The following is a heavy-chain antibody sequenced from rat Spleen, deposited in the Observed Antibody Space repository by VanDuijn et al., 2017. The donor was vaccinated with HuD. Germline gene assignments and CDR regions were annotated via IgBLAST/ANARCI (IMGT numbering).Heavy chain of an antibody. J-gene: IGHJ2*01. CDR2: ITYEGTST. D-gene: IGHD5-1*01. CDR1: GFTFSNYG. Sequence: EVQLVESGGGLVQPGRSLKLSCAASGFTFSNYGMAWVRQAPTKGLEWVATITYEGTSTYYGNSVKGRFTISRDNTKSTLYLQMNSLRSEDTASYYCARHGLGAWFFDYWGQGVMVTVSS. V-gene: IGHV5-29*01. CDR3: ARHGLGAWFFDY.